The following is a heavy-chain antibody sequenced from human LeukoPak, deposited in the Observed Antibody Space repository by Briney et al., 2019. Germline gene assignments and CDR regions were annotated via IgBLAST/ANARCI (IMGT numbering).Heavy chain of an antibody. CDR3: ARVERRSGWYYFDY. CDR1: GYTFTSYG. V-gene: IGHV1-18*01. J-gene: IGHJ4*02. Sequence: GASVKVSCKASGYTFTSYGISWVRQAPGQGLEWMGWISAYNGNTNYAQKLQGRVTMTTDTSTSTAYMELRSLRSDDTAVYYCARVERRSGWYYFDYWGQGTLVTVSS. D-gene: IGHD6-19*01. CDR2: ISAYNGNT.